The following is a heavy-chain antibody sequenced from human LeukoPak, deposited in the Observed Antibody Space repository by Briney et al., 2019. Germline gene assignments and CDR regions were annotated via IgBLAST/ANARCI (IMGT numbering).Heavy chain of an antibody. D-gene: IGHD6-19*01. V-gene: IGHV4-59*08. CDR2: IYYNGST. J-gene: IGHJ4*02. CDR3: ARQKGVAGREVVDY. Sequence: SETLSLTCTVSGGSISNYYWSWIRQPPGKGLEWIGYIYYNGSTIYNPSLESRLTISVDTSKNQFSLKLSSVTAADTAVYYCARQKGVAGREVVDYWGQGTLVTVSS. CDR1: GGSISNYY.